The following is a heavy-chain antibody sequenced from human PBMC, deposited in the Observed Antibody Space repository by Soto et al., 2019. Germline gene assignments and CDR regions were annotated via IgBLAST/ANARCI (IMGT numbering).Heavy chain of an antibody. CDR2: INPNSGGT. D-gene: IGHD6-13*01. V-gene: IGHV1-2*04. J-gene: IGHJ6*02. CDR1: GYTFTGYY. CDR3: AREGDSSPIGMDV. Sequence: GASVKVSCKASGYTFTGYYMHWVRQAPGQGLEWMGWINPNSGGTNYAQKFQGWVTMTRDTSISTAYMELSRLRSDDTAVYYCAREGDSSPIGMDVWGQGTTVTVSS.